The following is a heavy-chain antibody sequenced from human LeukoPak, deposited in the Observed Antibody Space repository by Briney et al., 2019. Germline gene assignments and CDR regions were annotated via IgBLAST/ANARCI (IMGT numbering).Heavy chain of an antibody. CDR2: ISSSGSTI. D-gene: IGHD3-22*01. V-gene: IGHV3-11*01. CDR3: VRDSSTYYYDSSSPS. CDR1: GFTFSDYY. Sequence: GGSLRLSCAASGFTFSDYYMSWIRQAPGKGLEWVSYISSSGSTIYYADSVKGRFTISRDNAKNSLYLQMNSLRAEDTAVYYCVRDSSTYYYDSSSPSWGQGTLVTVSS. J-gene: IGHJ4*02.